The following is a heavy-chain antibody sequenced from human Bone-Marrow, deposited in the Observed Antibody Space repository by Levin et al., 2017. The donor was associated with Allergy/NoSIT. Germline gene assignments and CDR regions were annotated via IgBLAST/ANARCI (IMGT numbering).Heavy chain of an antibody. CDR2: IKDDGSEK. J-gene: IGHJ6*02. CDR1: GFTFTSYW. Sequence: GESLKISCAASGFTFTSYWMTWVRQAPGKGLEWVANIKDDGSEKYYVDSVKGRFSISRDNAKKSLYLQMSSLTAEDTAVYSCARGRGLDVWGQGTTVTVSS. CDR3: ARGRGLDV. V-gene: IGHV3-7*01.